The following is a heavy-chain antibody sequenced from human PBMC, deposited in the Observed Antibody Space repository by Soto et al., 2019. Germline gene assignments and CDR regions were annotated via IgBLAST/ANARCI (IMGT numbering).Heavy chain of an antibody. CDR3: ARDGVGATTFFGYFDY. CDR1: GFNFGSYG. CDR2: TRHDGSNT. Sequence: QVQLVESGGGVVQPGRSLRLSCAASGFNFGSYGMHWVRQAPGKGLEWVAITRHDGSNTYYADSVRGRFTISRDNSKNTLYLQMNSLTVDDTAVYYCARDGVGATTFFGYFDYWGQGTLITVSS. D-gene: IGHD1-26*01. J-gene: IGHJ4*02. V-gene: IGHV3-33*01.